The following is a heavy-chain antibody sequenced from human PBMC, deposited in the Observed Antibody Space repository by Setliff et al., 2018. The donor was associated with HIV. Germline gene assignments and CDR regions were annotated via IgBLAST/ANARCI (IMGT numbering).Heavy chain of an antibody. CDR1: GFIFSSYA. V-gene: IGHV3-30*04. D-gene: IGHD3-9*01. Sequence: PGGSLRLSCAASGFIFSSYAMDWVRQAPGKGLEWVAVISYDGSKKYYADSVKGRFTISRDNSKNTLYLQMNSLRAEDTAVYYCARENYDISTGYYDYWGQGALVTVSS. CDR2: ISYDGSKK. J-gene: IGHJ4*02. CDR3: ARENYDISTGYYDY.